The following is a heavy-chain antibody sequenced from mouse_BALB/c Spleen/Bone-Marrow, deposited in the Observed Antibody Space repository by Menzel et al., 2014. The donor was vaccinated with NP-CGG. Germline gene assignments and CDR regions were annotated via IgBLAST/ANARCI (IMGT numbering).Heavy chain of an antibody. CDR1: GFNIKDTY. V-gene: IGHV14-3*02. D-gene: IGHD4-1*01. Sequence: EVQGVESGAELVKPGASVKLSCTASGFNIKDTYMHWVKQRPEQGLEWIGRIDPANGNTKYDPKFQGKATITADTSSNRAYLQLSSLTSEDAVVYYCARWEYYAMDYWGQGTSVTVSS. CDR2: IDPANGNT. CDR3: ARWEYYAMDY. J-gene: IGHJ4*01.